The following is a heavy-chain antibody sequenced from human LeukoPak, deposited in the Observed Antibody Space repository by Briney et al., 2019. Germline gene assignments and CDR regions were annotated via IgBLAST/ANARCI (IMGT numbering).Heavy chain of an antibody. J-gene: IGHJ4*02. CDR3: ARGPYDYYDSSGYGSVNFDY. V-gene: IGHV1-8*02. Sequence: ASVKVSCKASGGTFSSYAISWVRQAPGQGLEWMGWVNPNSGNTGCAQKFQGRVTMTRNTSISTAYMELSSLRSEDTAVYYCARGPYDYYDSSGYGSVNFDYWGQGTLVTVSS. D-gene: IGHD3-22*01. CDR1: GGTFSSYA. CDR2: VNPNSGNT.